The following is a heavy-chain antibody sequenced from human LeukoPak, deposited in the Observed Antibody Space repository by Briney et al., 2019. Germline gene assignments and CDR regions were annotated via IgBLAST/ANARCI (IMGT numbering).Heavy chain of an antibody. CDR3: ARGRYCSGGSCYRRYYFDY. CDR1: GYTFTSYD. V-gene: IGHV1-8*03. CDR2: MNPNSGNT. J-gene: IGHJ4*02. D-gene: IGHD2-15*01. Sequence: ASVKVSCKASGYTFTSYDINWVRQATGQGLEWMGWMNPNSGNTGYAQKFQGRVTITRNTSIGTAYMELSSLRSEDTAVYYCARGRYCSGGSCYRRYYFDYWGQGTLVTVSS.